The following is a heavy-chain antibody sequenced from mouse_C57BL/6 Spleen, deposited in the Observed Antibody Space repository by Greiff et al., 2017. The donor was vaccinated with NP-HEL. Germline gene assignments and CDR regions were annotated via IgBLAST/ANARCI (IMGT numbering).Heavy chain of an antibody. CDR1: GFTLSSYG. D-gene: IGHD2-3*01. CDR2: ISSGGSYT. CDR3: ARHPSMMVTKYYFDY. Sequence: EVKLVESGGDLVKPGGSLKLSCAASGFTLSSYGMSWVRQTPDKRLEWVATISSGGSYTYYPDSVKGRFTISRDNAKNTLYLQMSSLKSEDTAMYYCARHPSMMVTKYYFDYWGQGTTLTVSS. J-gene: IGHJ2*01. V-gene: IGHV5-6*02.